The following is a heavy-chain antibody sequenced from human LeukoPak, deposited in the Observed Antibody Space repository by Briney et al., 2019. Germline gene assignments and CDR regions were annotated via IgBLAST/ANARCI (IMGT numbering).Heavy chain of an antibody. D-gene: IGHD3-10*01. CDR3: ARTYYYGSFEKNRFDP. CDR2: MYHSGST. J-gene: IGHJ5*02. CDR1: GHSISSGSY. V-gene: IGHV4-38-2*01. Sequence: SETLSLTCAVSGHSISSGSYWGWIRQPPGKGLEWNGSMYHSGSTFYNPSLMSRVTISVDTSNNQFSLKLSSVTAADTAVYYCARTYYYGSFEKNRFDPWGQGTLVTVSS.